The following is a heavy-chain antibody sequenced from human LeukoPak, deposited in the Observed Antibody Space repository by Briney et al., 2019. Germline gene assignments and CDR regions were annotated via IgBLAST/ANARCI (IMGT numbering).Heavy chain of an antibody. J-gene: IGHJ4*02. CDR2: INHSGST. V-gene: IGHV4-34*01. D-gene: IGHD5-18*01. CDR3: ARGSSYGYGYRADFDY. CDR1: GGSFSGYY. Sequence: SETLSLTCAVYGGSFSGYYWSWIRQPPGKGLEWIGEINHSGSTNYNPSLKSRVTISVDTSKNQFSLKLSSVTAADTAVYYCARGSSYGYGYRADFDYWGQGTLVTVSS.